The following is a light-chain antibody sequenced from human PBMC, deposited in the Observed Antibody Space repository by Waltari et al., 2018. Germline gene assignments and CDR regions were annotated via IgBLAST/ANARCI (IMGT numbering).Light chain of an antibody. Sequence: QSALTQPRSVSGSPGQSVTIPCPGTSTDVGGYNVVSWYQQHPGKAPKLIISDVTQRPSGVPGRFSGSKSGTTASLTISGLQAEDEAEYYCCSYAGGSYVFGTGTKVTVL. J-gene: IGLJ1*01. V-gene: IGLV2-11*01. CDR3: CSYAGGSYV. CDR2: DVT. CDR1: STDVGGYNV.